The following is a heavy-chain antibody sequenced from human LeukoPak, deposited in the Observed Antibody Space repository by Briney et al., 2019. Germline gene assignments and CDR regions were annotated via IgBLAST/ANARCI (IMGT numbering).Heavy chain of an antibody. D-gene: IGHD6-13*01. Sequence: SETLSLTCAVYGGSFSGYYWSWIRQPPGKGLEWIGEINHSGSTNYNPPLKSRVTISVDTSKNQFSLKLSSVTAADTAVYYCARDGAAAGDYWGQGTLVTVSS. CDR1: GGSFSGYY. V-gene: IGHV4-34*01. CDR2: INHSGST. J-gene: IGHJ4*02. CDR3: ARDGAAAGDY.